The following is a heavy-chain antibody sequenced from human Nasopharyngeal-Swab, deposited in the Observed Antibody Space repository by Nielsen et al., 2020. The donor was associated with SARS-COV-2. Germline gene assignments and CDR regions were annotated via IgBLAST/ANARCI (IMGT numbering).Heavy chain of an antibody. V-gene: IGHV1-18*04. CDR2: ISAYNGNT. Sequence: ASVKVSCKASGYTFTSYGISWMRQAPGQGLEWMGWISAYNGNTNYAQKLQGRVTMTTDTSTSTAYMELRSLRPDDTAVYYCARDPLGSSSSVGDYWGQGTLVTVSS. CDR3: ARDPLGSSSSVGDY. CDR1: GYTFTSYG. J-gene: IGHJ4*02. D-gene: IGHD6-6*01.